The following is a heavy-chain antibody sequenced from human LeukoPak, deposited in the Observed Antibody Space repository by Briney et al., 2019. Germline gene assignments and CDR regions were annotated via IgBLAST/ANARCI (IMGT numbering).Heavy chain of an antibody. CDR2: ISAYNGFT. Sequence: ASVKVSCKASGYNFTTYGIAWVRQAPGQGLEWVGWISAYNGFTVYAQKVQGRVTMTTDTSTSTAYMELRSMKSDDTAVYYCARDKNILATIRTHYYYYYMDVWGKGTTVTVSS. CDR3: ARDKNILATIRTHYYYYYMDV. D-gene: IGHD5-12*01. J-gene: IGHJ6*03. V-gene: IGHV1-18*01. CDR1: GYNFTTYG.